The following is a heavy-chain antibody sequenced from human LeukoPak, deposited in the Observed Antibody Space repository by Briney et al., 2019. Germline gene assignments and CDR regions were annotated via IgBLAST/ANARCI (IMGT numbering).Heavy chain of an antibody. CDR3: ARGHTAVTRHFDF. J-gene: IGHJ4*02. CDR2: IRYDGSNK. D-gene: IGHD4-17*01. CDR1: GFTFSSSG. V-gene: IGHV3-30*02. Sequence: PGGSLRLSCAASGFTFSSSGMHWVRQAPGKGLEWVAFIRYDGSNKYYADSVKGRFTISRDNSKNTLYLQMSSLRAEDTAVYYCARGHTAVTRHFDFWGQGTLVTVSS.